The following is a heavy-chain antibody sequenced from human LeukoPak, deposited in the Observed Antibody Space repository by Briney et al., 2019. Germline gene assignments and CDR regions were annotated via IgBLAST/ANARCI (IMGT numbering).Heavy chain of an antibody. Sequence: SVKVSCKASRYTFTDYYIHWVRQAPGQGLEWMGGIIPIFGTANYAQKFQGRVTITTDESTSTAYMELSSLRSEDTAVYYCALHPTYYYDSSGYYSHFDYWGQGTLVTVSS. V-gene: IGHV1-69*05. CDR3: ALHPTYYYDSSGYYSHFDY. CDR2: IIPIFGTA. J-gene: IGHJ4*02. CDR1: RYTFTDYY. D-gene: IGHD3-22*01.